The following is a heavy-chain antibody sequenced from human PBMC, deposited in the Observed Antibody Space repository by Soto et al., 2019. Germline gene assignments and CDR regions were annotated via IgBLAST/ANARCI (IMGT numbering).Heavy chain of an antibody. CDR2: TYYSGSA. CDR1: GGSIISSTYY. CDR3: ARHGDFWSGSQGYNWFDP. D-gene: IGHD3-3*01. V-gene: IGHV4-39*01. Sequence: SETLSLTCTVSGGSIISSTYYWGWIRQPPGKGLEWIGSTYYSGSANYNPSLKSRVTISVDTSKNQFSLKLSSVTAADTAVYYCARHGDFWSGSQGYNWFDPWGQGTLVTVSS. J-gene: IGHJ5*02.